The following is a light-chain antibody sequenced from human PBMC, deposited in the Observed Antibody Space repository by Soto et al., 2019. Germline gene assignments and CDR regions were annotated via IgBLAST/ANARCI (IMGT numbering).Light chain of an antibody. CDR1: NSDVGTYNY. J-gene: IGLJ2*01. CDR3: SSYSSTSTAV. V-gene: IGLV2-14*01. CDR2: EVS. Sequence: QSALTQPASVSGSPGQLITISCTGTNSDVGTYNYVSWFQQHPGKAPKLIIYEVSSRPSGVSNRFSASKSGNTASLTISGLQAEDEADYYCSSYSSTSTAVFGGGTKLTVL.